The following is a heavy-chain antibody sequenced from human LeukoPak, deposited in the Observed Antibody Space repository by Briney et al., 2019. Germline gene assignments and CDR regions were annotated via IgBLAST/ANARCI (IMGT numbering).Heavy chain of an antibody. V-gene: IGHV1-2*02. CDR1: GYTFTGYY. Sequence: ASVKVSCKASGYTFTGYYMHWVRQAPGQGLGWMGWINPNSGGTNYAQKFQGRVTMTRDTSISTAYMELSRLRSDGTAVYYCARGGTMIVADLDYWGQGTLVTVSS. D-gene: IGHD3-22*01. J-gene: IGHJ4*02. CDR2: INPNSGGT. CDR3: ARGGTMIVADLDY.